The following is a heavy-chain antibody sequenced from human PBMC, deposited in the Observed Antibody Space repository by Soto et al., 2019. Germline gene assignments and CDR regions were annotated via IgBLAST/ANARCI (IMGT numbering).Heavy chain of an antibody. CDR2: VNWNGGST. J-gene: IGHJ4*02. D-gene: IGHD1-26*01. Sequence: EVQLVESGGGVLRPGGSLRLSCAASGFIFDDYGMSWARQAPGKGLEWVSGVNWNGGSTGYADSVKGRFTISRDNAKNFLFLQMNSRRVEDTAFYYCVRGASLNFDYWGQGTLVTVSS. CDR3: VRGASLNFDY. V-gene: IGHV3-20*04. CDR1: GFIFDDYG.